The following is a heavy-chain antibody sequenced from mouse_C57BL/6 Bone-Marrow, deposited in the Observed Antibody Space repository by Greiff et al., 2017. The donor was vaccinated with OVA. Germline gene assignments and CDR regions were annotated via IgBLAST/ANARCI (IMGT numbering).Heavy chain of an antibody. J-gene: IGHJ3*01. CDR2: IRNKANYPAT. D-gene: IGHD3-3*01. V-gene: IGHV6-6*01. CDR3: TRRAWGAWLAY. Sequence: EVQVVESGGGLVQPGGSMKLSCAASGFTFSDAWMDWVRQSPEQGLEWVAEIRNKANYPATYYAESVKGRLTISRDDSKSSVYLQMISLRAEDTGIYYWTRRAWGAWLAYWGQGTLVTVSA. CDR1: GFTFSDAW.